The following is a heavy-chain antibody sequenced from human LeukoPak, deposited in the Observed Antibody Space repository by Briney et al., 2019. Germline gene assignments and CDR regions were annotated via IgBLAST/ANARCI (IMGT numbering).Heavy chain of an antibody. J-gene: IGHJ4*02. D-gene: IGHD1-26*01. CDR3: ATPATGPFDY. CDR2: IYYSGST. CDR1: GGSISSSSYY. Sequence: SETLSLTCTVSGGSISSSSYYWGWIRQPPGKGLEWIGSIYYSGSTYYNPSLKSRDAISVDTSKNQFSLKLSSVTAADTAVYYCATPATGPFDYWGQGTLVTVSS. V-gene: IGHV4-39*07.